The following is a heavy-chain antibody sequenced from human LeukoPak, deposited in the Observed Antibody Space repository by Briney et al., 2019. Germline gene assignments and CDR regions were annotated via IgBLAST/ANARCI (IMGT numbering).Heavy chain of an antibody. J-gene: IGHJ3*02. CDR3: AKEKSGDIVVVVAATRARRAFDI. CDR2: IKSKTDGGTT. V-gene: IGHV3-15*01. Sequence: GGSLRLSCAASGFTFSNAWMSWVRQAPGKGLEWVGRIKSKTDGGTTDYAAPVKGRFTISRDDSKNTLYLQMNSLKTEDTAVYYCAKEKSGDIVVVVAATRARRAFDIWGQGTMVTVSS. CDR1: GFTFSNAW. D-gene: IGHD2-15*01.